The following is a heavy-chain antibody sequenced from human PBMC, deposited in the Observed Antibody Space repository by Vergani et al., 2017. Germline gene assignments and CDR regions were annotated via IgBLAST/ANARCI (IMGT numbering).Heavy chain of an antibody. CDR2: LNKNNYYI. CDR3: ATPQTVTTGGMEV. D-gene: IGHD4-17*01. Sequence: EVQLVESGGGLVNPGGCLTLSCVASGFSLSTYTFNWVRQAPGGGLEWVSSLNKNNYYIYYADSVKGRFTISRDNAKNSLFLQMSSLRSEDTAVYYCATPQTVTTGGMEVWGQGTTVIVSS. CDR1: GFSLSTYT. V-gene: IGHV3-21*04. J-gene: IGHJ6*02.